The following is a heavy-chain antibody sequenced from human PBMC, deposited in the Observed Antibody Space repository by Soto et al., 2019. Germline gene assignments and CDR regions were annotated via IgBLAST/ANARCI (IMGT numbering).Heavy chain of an antibody. D-gene: IGHD3-10*01. Sequence: EVQLVESGGGLVQPGGSLRLSCAASGFTFSNFWMSWVRQAPGKGLEWVANIKQDGSDKYYVDSVKGRFTISRDNAKNSLYLQMNSLRAEDTAVYYCARYPGSFSLDYWGQGTLVTVSS. V-gene: IGHV3-7*01. CDR3: ARYPGSFSLDY. CDR2: IKQDGSDK. J-gene: IGHJ4*02. CDR1: GFTFSNFW.